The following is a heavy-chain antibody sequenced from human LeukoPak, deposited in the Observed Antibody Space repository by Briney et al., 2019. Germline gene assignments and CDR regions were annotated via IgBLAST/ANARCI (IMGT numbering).Heavy chain of an antibody. CDR3: ARDRLGAVAGTFDYYYYGMDV. CDR1: GGSISSGGYY. V-gene: IGHV4-31*03. Sequence: SQTLSLTCTVSGGSISSGGYYWNWIRQHPGKGLEWIGYIYYSWSTNYNPSLKSRVTISVDSSKNQFSLKLSSVTAADTAVYFCARDRLGAVAGTFDYYYYGMDVWGQGTTVTVYS. CDR2: IYYSWST. J-gene: IGHJ6*02. D-gene: IGHD6-19*01.